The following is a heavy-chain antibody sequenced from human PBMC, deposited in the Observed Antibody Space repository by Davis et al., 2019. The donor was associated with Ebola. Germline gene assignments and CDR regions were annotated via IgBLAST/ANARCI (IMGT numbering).Heavy chain of an antibody. Sequence: MPSETLSLTCTVSGYSISSGYYCGWIRQPPGKGLEWIGSIYHSGSTYYNPSLKSRVTISVDKSKNQFSLRVTSVTAADTDVYYCVRDLFPNKFDPWGQGTLVTASS. D-gene: IGHD1/OR15-1a*01. CDR3: VRDLFPNKFDP. CDR1: GYSISSGYY. J-gene: IGHJ5*02. CDR2: IYHSGST. V-gene: IGHV4-38-2*02.